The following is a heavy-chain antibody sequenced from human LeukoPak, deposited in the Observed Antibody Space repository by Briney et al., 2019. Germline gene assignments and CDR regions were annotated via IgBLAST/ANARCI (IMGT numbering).Heavy chain of an antibody. CDR3: ARVRRATVTTGWFDP. D-gene: IGHD4-17*01. V-gene: IGHV3-74*01. CDR2: INSDGSST. CDR1: GFTFSSYW. J-gene: IGHJ5*02. Sequence: GGSLRLSCAASGFTFSSYWMHWVRQAPRKGLVWVSRINSDGSSTSYADSVKGRFTISRDNAKNTLYLQMNSLRAEDTAVYYCARVRRATVTTGWFDPWGQGTLVTVSS.